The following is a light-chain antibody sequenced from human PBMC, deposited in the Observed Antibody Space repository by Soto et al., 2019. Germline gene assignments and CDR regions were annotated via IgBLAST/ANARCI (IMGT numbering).Light chain of an antibody. CDR2: GAS. J-gene: IGKJ1*01. CDR1: QSVNTK. Sequence: EIVMTQSPATLSVSPGERATLSCRASQSVNTKLAWYQQKPGQPPRLLIYGASTRATGVPARFGGFGFGTEFTLTISSLQSEDFAFYYCQQYNNWPPTFGQGTKVDIK. CDR3: QQYNNWPPT. V-gene: IGKV3-15*01.